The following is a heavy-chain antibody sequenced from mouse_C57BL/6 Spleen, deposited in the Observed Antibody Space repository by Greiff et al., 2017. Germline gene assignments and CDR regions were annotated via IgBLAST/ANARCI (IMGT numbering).Heavy chain of an antibody. D-gene: IGHD2-10*01. Sequence: SGPELVKPGASVKISCKASGYTFTDYNMDWVKQSHGKSLEWIGDISPNNGGTIYNQKFKGNATLTVDKSSSTAYMARRRLTSEDTAVYYCGESAYYEYAMDYWGQGTSVTVSS. CDR3: GESAYYEYAMDY. J-gene: IGHJ4*01. CDR1: GYTFTDYN. CDR2: ISPNNGGT. V-gene: IGHV1-18*01.